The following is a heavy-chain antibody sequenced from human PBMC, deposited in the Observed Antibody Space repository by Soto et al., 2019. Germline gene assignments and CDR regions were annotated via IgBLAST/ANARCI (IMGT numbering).Heavy chain of an antibody. J-gene: IGHJ6*02. D-gene: IGHD6-19*01. V-gene: IGHV4-4*07. CDR1: GASIRDYH. CDR3: ARMYNSGFYRPEGDYYFYGLDV. Sequence: QVQLQESGPGLVKPSETLSVTCSVSGASIRDYHWSWIRQPAGRGLEWIGRMYISGSTKYNPSLKSRLTLSGDTSVNQFSLTLRSVTAADTAIYYCARMYNSGFYRPEGDYYFYGLDVWGQGTTVTVSS. CDR2: MYISGST.